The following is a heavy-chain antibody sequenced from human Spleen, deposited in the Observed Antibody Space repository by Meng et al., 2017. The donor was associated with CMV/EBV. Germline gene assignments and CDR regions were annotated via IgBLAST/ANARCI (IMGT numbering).Heavy chain of an antibody. CDR2: MSYDGTKI. J-gene: IGHJ4*02. V-gene: IGHV3-30-3*01. CDR3: ANRYSGYEDVWYFDY. D-gene: IGHD5-12*01. Sequence: GESLKISCVASGFSFSTYAMYWVRQAPGKGLEWVALMSYDGTKISYADSVKGRFTISRDNSKNTLYLQMTSLRAEDTAVYYCANRYSGYEDVWYFDYWGQGTLVTVSS. CDR1: GFSFSTYA.